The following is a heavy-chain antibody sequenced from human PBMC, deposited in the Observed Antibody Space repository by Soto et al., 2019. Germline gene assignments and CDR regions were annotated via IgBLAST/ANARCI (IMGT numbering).Heavy chain of an antibody. CDR2: IYHTGST. J-gene: IGHJ4*02. D-gene: IGHD1-26*01. CDR3: AKRGGSYSPFDY. CDR1: GGSISSNNW. Sequence: QVQLQESGPGLVKPSGTLSLTCAVSGGSISSNNWWNWVRQPPGKGLEWIGEIYHTGSTNYNPSLKRRVTISVDKSKDQVSLKLNSVTAADTAVYYCAKRGGSYSPFDYWGQGTLVTVSS. V-gene: IGHV4-4*02.